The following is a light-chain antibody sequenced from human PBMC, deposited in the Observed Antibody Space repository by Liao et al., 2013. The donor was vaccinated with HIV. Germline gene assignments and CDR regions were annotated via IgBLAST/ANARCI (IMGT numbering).Light chain of an antibody. CDR1: KLGDKY. V-gene: IGLV3-1*01. J-gene: IGLJ1*01. CDR3: QAWDSSSAV. CDR2: QDS. Sequence: SYDLTQSSSVSVSPGQTASITCSGDKLGDKYACWYQQKPGQSPVLVIYQDSKRPSGIPERFSGSNSGNTATLTISGTQAMDEADYYCQAWDSSSAVFGTGTTVTVL.